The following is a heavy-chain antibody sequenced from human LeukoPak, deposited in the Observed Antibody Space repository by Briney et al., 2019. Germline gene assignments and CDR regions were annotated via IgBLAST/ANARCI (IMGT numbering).Heavy chain of an antibody. J-gene: IGHJ4*02. Sequence: GGSLRLSCAASGFTFSSYSMTWVRQAPGKGLEWVSSISSSSYIYYADSVKGRFTISRDNAKNSLYLQMNSLRAEDTAVYYCARDGATISFDYWGQGTLVTVSS. D-gene: IGHD5-12*01. CDR2: ISSSSYI. CDR3: ARDGATISFDY. CDR1: GFTFSSYS. V-gene: IGHV3-21*01.